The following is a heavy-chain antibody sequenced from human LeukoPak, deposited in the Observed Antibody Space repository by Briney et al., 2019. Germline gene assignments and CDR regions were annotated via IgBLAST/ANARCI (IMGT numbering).Heavy chain of an antibody. CDR1: GFTFSTFA. CDR2: ISSSGSTI. Sequence: PGGSLRLSCEASGFTFSTFAMIWVRQPPGKGLEWVSYISSSGSTIYYADSVKGRFTISRDNAKNSLYLQMNSLRAEDTAVYYCARHLDSGYREYFQHWGQGTLVTVSS. V-gene: IGHV3-48*04. CDR3: ARHLDSGYREYFQH. D-gene: IGHD3-22*01. J-gene: IGHJ1*01.